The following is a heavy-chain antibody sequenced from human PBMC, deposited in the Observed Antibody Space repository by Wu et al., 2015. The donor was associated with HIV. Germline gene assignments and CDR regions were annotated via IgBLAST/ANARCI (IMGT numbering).Heavy chain of an antibody. D-gene: IGHD6-19*01. J-gene: IGHJ6*02. Sequence: QVHLMQSGPEVEKPGASVKVSCKASGYSFNTHDISWVRQAPGQGLEWMGWISPYNGNTNYAQNLQGRVTMTTDTSTSTAYMELRSLRSDDTAVYYCARAPSSGWYDGMDVWGQGTTVTVSS. V-gene: IGHV1-18*01. CDR3: ARAPSSGWYDGMDV. CDR1: GYSFNTHD. CDR2: ISPYNGNT.